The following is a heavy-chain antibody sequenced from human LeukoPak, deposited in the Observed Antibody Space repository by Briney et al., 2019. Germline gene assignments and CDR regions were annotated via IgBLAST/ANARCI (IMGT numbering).Heavy chain of an antibody. CDR1: GYTVTSYD. CDR2: IIPIFGTA. CDR3: ARDARGRRWLQSFDY. J-gene: IGHJ4*02. Sequence: SVKVSCKASGYTVTSYDINWVRQAPGQGLEWMGGIIPIFGTANYAQKFQGRVTITADESTSTAYMELSSLRSEDTAVYYCARDARGRRWLQSFDYWGQGTLVTVSS. D-gene: IGHD5-24*01. V-gene: IGHV1-69*13.